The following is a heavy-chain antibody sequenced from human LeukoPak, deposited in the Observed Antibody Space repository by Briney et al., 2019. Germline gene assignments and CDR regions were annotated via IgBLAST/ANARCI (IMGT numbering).Heavy chain of an antibody. CDR2: ISSNGGST. Sequence: GGSLRLSCAASGFTFSSYAMHWVRQAPGKGLEYVSAISSNGGSTYYANSVKGRFTISRDNSKNTLYLQMGSLRAEDMAVYYCARGWFQEGYWGQGTLVTVSS. J-gene: IGHJ4*02. CDR3: ARGWFQEGY. CDR1: GFTFSSYA. D-gene: IGHD3-10*01. V-gene: IGHV3-64*01.